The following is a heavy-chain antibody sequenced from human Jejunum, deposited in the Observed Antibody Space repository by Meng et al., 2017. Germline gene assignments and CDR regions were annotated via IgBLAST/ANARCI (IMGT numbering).Heavy chain of an antibody. D-gene: IGHD4-23*01. CDR1: GGSMNSAGHY. CDR2: IHYSGGT. V-gene: IGHV4-31*03. CDR3: ARATAGNSEYFQN. Sequence: VQLQAAGPGLVKPAQTLSLTCTVSGGSMNSAGHYWSWIRQDPGKGLEWIGYIHYSGGTYYNPSLKSRVTISVDTSKNQFSLKLNSVSAADTAVYYCARATAGNSEYFQNWGQGTLVTVSS. J-gene: IGHJ1*01.